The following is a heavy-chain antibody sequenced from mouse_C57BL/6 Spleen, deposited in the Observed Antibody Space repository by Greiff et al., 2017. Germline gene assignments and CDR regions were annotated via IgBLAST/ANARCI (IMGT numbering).Heavy chain of an antibody. J-gene: IGHJ2*01. CDR1: GYSITSGYY. V-gene: IGHV3-6*01. CDR2: ISYDGSN. Sequence: ESGPGLVKPSQSLSLTCSVTGYSITSGYYWNWIRQFQGNKLEWMGYISYDGSNNYNPSLKNRISITRDTSKNQFFLKLNSVTTEDTATYYCASSGGDGYPLDYWGQGTTLTVSS. CDR3: ASSGGDGYPLDY. D-gene: IGHD2-3*01.